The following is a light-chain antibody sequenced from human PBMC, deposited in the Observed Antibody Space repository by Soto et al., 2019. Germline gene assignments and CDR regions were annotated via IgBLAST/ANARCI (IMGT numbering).Light chain of an antibody. CDR1: QGISSY. J-gene: IGKJ4*01. CDR3: QQLNSYPLN. CDR2: AAS. V-gene: IGKV1-9*01. Sequence: DIQLTQSPSFLSASVGDRVTITCRASQGISSYLAWYQQKPGKAPKLLIYAASTLQSGVPSGFSGSGSGTEFTLTISSLQPEDFATYYCQQLNSYPLNFGGGTRWIS.